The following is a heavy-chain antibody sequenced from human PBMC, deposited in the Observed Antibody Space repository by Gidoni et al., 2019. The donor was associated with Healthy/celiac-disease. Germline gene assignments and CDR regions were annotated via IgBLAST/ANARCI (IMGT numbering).Heavy chain of an antibody. CDR2: ISWNSGTI. Sequence: EVQLVESGGGLVQPGRSLRLSCAASGFTFDDYAMHWVRQAPGKDLEWVSGISWNSGTIGYAGSVKGRFTISRDNAENSLYLQMNSLRAEDTALYYCAKDKGGVTAFDYWGQGTLVTVSS. CDR1: GFTFDDYA. J-gene: IGHJ4*02. V-gene: IGHV3-9*01. D-gene: IGHD2-21*02. CDR3: AKDKGGVTAFDY.